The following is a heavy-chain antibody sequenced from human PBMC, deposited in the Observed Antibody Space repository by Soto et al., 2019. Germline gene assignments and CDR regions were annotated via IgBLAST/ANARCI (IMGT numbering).Heavy chain of an antibody. D-gene: IGHD3-10*01. CDR3: AKAYYYGSGTHDAFDI. V-gene: IGHV3-9*01. Sequence: GGSLRLSCAASGFTFDDYAMHWVRQAPGKGLEWVSGISWNSGSIGYADSVKGRFTISRDNAKNSLYLQMNSLRAEDTALYYCAKAYYYGSGTHDAFDIWGQGTMVTVSS. CDR2: ISWNSGSI. J-gene: IGHJ3*02. CDR1: GFTFDDYA.